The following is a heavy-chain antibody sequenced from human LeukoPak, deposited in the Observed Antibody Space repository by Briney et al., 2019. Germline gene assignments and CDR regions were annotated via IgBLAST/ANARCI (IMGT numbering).Heavy chain of an antibody. CDR2: IRYDGSNK. Sequence: GSLRLSCAASGFTVSSNYMSWVRPAPGKGLEWVAFIRYDGSNKYYADSVKGRFTISRDNFKNTPYLEMNSLRAEDTAVYYCAKDQYFISIGKTYCGGDCYPFDAFDIWGQGTMVTGSS. D-gene: IGHD2-21*01. CDR3: AKDQYFISIGKTYCGGDCYPFDAFDI. V-gene: IGHV3-30*02. CDR1: GFTVSSNY. J-gene: IGHJ3*02.